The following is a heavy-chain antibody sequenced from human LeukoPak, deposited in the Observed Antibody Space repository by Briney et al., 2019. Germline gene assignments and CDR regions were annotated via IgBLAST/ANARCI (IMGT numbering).Heavy chain of an antibody. D-gene: IGHD1-26*01. V-gene: IGHV1-18*01. CDR2: ISAYNGNT. Sequence: ASVKVSCKASGYTFTSYGISWVRQAPGQGLEWMGWISAYNGNTNYAQKLQGRATMTTDTSTSTAYMELRSLRSDDTAVYYCARLSEWELLAGSDYWGQGTLVTVSS. J-gene: IGHJ4*02. CDR1: GYTFTSYG. CDR3: ARLSEWELLAGSDY.